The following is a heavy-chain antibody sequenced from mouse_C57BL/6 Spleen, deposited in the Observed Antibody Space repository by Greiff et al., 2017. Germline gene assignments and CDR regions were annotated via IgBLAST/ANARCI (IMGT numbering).Heavy chain of an antibody. CDR2: IDPETGGT. J-gene: IGHJ1*03. CDR1: GYTFTDYE. Sequence: QVQLQQSGAELVRPGASVTLSCKASGYTFTDYEMHWVKQTPVHGLEWIGAIDPETGGTAYNQKFKGKAILTADKSSSTAYMELRSLTSEDSAVYDCTREGSMVTDWYFDVWGTGTTVTVSS. V-gene: IGHV1-15*01. D-gene: IGHD2-2*01. CDR3: TREGSMVTDWYFDV.